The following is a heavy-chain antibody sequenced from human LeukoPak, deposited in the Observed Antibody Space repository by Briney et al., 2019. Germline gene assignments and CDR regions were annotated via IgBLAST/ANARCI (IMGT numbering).Heavy chain of an antibody. V-gene: IGHV1-2*04. CDR1: GYTFTGYY. CDR2: INPNSGGT. CDR3: AREYYYDSSGYYRD. D-gene: IGHD3-22*01. Sequence: GASVTVSCKASGYTFTGYYMHWVRQAPGQGLEWMGWINPNSGGTNYAQKFQGWVTMTRDTSISTAYMELSRLRSEDTAVYYCAREYYYDSSGYYRDWGQGTLVTVSS. J-gene: IGHJ4*02.